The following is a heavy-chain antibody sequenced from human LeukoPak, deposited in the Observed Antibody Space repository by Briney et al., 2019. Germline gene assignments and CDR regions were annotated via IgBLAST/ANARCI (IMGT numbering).Heavy chain of an antibody. CDR3: ARGGRTMVRGVIRDDYYYYMDV. J-gene: IGHJ6*03. CDR2: ISYDGSSK. D-gene: IGHD3-10*01. V-gene: IGHV3-30*04. CDR1: GFTFSTYA. Sequence: GGSLRLSCAASGFTFSTYAMHWVRQAPGKGLEWVAVISYDGSSKYYADSVKGRFTVSRDNSKNSLYLQMNSLRAEDTALYYCARGGRTMVRGVIRDDYYYYMDVWGKGTTVTVSS.